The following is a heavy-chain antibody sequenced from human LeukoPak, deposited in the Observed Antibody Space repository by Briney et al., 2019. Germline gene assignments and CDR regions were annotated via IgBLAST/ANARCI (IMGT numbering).Heavy chain of an antibody. D-gene: IGHD2-15*01. CDR1: GYTFTSYD. J-gene: IGHJ5*02. V-gene: IGHV1-8*01. CDR3: ATGVVVVAAHGEPWFDP. CDR2: MNPNSGNT. Sequence: ASVKVSCKASGYTFTSYDINWVRQATGQGLEWMGWMNPNSGNTGYAQKFQGRVTMTRNTSISTAYMELSSLRSEDTAVYYCATGVVVVAAHGEPWFDPWGQGTLVTVSS.